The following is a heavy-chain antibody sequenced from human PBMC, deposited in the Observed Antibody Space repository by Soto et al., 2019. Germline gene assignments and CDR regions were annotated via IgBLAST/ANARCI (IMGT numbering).Heavy chain of an antibody. D-gene: IGHD4-17*01. CDR1: GFTFSSYE. CDR3: ATTGHSAPFYYYYYGMDV. V-gene: IGHV3-48*03. J-gene: IGHJ6*02. Sequence: LRLSCAAAGFTFSSYEMNWVRQAPGKGLEWVSYISSSGSTIYYADSVKGRFTISRDNAKNSLYLQMNSLRAEDTAVYYCATTGHSAPFYYYYYGMDVWGQGTTVTVSS. CDR2: ISSSGSTI.